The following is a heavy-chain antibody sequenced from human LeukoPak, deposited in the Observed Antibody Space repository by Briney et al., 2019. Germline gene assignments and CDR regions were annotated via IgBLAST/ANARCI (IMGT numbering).Heavy chain of an antibody. CDR2: ISSSGSTI. V-gene: IGHV3-11*04. D-gene: IGHD4-17*01. CDR1: GFTFSDYY. CDR3: ARDQQSYGDYDAFDI. J-gene: IGHJ3*02. Sequence: GGSLRLSCAASGFTFSDYYMSWIRQAPGKGLEWVSYISSSGSTIYYADFVKGRFTISRDNAKNSLYLQMNSLRAEDTAVYYCARDQQSYGDYDAFDIWGQGTMVTVSS.